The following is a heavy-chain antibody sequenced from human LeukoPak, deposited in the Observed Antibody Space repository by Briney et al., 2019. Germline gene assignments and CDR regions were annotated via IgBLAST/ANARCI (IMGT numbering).Heavy chain of an antibody. CDR3: ARVIGYYDSSGYINWFDP. J-gene: IGHJ5*02. CDR1: GGSISNKY. V-gene: IGHV4-59*12. CDR2: IYYSGST. Sequence: SETLSLTCTVSGGSISNKYWSWIRQPPGKGLEWIGYIYYSGSTNYNPSLKSRVTILVDTSKNQFSLKLSSVTAADTAVYYCARVIGYYDSSGYINWFDPWGQGTLVTVSS. D-gene: IGHD3-22*01.